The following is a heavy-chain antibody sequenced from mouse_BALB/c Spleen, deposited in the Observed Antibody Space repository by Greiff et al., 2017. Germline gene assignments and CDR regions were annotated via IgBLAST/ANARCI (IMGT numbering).Heavy chain of an antibody. Sequence: QVQLQQSGAELARPGASVKLSCKASGYTFTDYYINWVKQRTGQGLEWIGEIYPGSGNTYYNEKFKGKATFTADTSSNTAYMQLSSLTSEDSAVYYCAREGYGDYWGQGTTLTVSS. CDR1: GYTFTDYY. J-gene: IGHJ2*01. CDR3: AREGYGDY. V-gene: IGHV1-76*01. D-gene: IGHD1-1*02. CDR2: IYPGSGNT.